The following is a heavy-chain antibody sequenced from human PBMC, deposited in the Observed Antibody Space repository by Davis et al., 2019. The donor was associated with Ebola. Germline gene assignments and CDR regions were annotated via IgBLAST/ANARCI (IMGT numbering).Heavy chain of an antibody. V-gene: IGHV3-7*01. CDR1: GFTFNTYW. D-gene: IGHD3-22*01. CDR2: IKQDGSEK. CDR3: ARKEGYYDSSGYHDAFDI. J-gene: IGHJ3*02. Sequence: PGGSLRLSCAASGFTFNTYWMNWVRQAPGKGLEWVANIKQDGSEKYYVDSVKGRFTISRDNAKNSLYLQMNSLRAEDTAVYYCARKEGYYDSSGYHDAFDIWGQGTMVTVSS.